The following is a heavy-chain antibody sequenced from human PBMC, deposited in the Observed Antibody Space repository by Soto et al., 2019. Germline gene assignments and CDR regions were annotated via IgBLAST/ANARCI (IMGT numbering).Heavy chain of an antibody. Sequence: QVQLVQSGAELKKPGSSVKVSCEASGGSFTSYSFTWVRQAPGQGLEWMGRIIPIQGKANYALKFQDRVTITADRSMRTVYMELPSLRPDDAAVYFCAKSLLFVDHGYMDFWGKGTTVTVSS. D-gene: IGHD2-21*01. CDR1: GGSFTSYS. CDR3: AKSLLFVDHGYMDF. J-gene: IGHJ6*03. CDR2: IIPIQGKA. V-gene: IGHV1-69*02.